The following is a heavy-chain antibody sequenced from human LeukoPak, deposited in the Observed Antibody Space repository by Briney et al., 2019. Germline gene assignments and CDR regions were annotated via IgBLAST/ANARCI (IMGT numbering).Heavy chain of an antibody. D-gene: IGHD1-26*01. V-gene: IGHV3-15*01. J-gene: IGHJ3*02. Sequence: PGGSLRLSCAASGFTFSNAWMSWVRQAPGKGLEWVGRIKSKTDGGTTDYAAPVKGRFTISRDDSKNTLYLQMNSLKTEDTAVYYCTTDLRPSGAAAFDIWGQGTMVTVSS. CDR2: IKSKTDGGTT. CDR1: GFTFSNAW. CDR3: TTDLRPSGAAAFDI.